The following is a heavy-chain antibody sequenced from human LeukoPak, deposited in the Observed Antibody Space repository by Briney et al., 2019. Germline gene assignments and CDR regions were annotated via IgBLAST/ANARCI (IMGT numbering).Heavy chain of an antibody. CDR1: GFSFSSYG. J-gene: IGHJ6*03. D-gene: IGHD6-19*01. Sequence: GGSLRLSCAGSGFSFSSYGMHWVRQAPGKGLEWMAFIRSDGSNKYYADSVKGRFTISRDNSKNTLYLQMNSLRAEDTAVYYCARVQSGLSPMYSSGWWHETRYYDYMDVWGKGTTVTVSS. V-gene: IGHV3-30*02. CDR2: IRSDGSNK. CDR3: ARVQSGLSPMYSSGWWHETRYYDYMDV.